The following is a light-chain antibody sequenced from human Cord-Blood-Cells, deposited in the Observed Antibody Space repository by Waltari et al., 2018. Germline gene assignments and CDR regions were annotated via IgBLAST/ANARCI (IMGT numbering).Light chain of an antibody. Sequence: EIVLTQSPATLSLSPGERATLSCRASQSVSSYSAWYQQKPGQAPRLLIYDASNRATGIPARFSGSGSVTDFTLTISSLEPEDCAVYYCQQRSNWPPFTFGPWTKVDIK. CDR1: QSVSSY. CDR3: QQRSNWPPFT. V-gene: IGKV3-11*01. CDR2: DAS. J-gene: IGKJ3*01.